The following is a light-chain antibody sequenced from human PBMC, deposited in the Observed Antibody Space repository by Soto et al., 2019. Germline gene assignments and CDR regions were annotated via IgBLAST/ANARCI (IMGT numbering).Light chain of an antibody. Sequence: QSALTQPRSVSGSPGQSVTFSCTGTSSDVGAYIYVSWYQQHPGKAPKLIIYDVIKRPSGVPDRFSGSKSGNTASLTISGLQAEDEADYYCCLYAGSYTHVFGTGTKLTVL. V-gene: IGLV2-11*01. CDR3: CLYAGSYTHV. CDR1: SSDVGAYIY. CDR2: DVI. J-gene: IGLJ1*01.